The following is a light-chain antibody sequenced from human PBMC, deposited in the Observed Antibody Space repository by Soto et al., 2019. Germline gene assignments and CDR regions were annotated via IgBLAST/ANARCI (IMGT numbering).Light chain of an antibody. J-gene: IGLJ2*01. CDR3: QSYDSSNHGG. CDR2: DDN. CDR1: SGSIASNY. V-gene: IGLV6-57*04. Sequence: NFMLTQPHSVSESPGKTVTISCTRSSGSIASNYVQWYQQRPGSAPSAVIYDDNERPYGVPDRFSGSIDSSSNSASLTISGLKTEDEADYYCQSYDSSNHGGFGGGTKHTVL.